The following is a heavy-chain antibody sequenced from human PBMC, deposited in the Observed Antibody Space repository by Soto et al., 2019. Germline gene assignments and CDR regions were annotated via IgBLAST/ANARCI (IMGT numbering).Heavy chain of an antibody. D-gene: IGHD2-2*02. V-gene: IGHV4-59*08. J-gene: IGHJ5*02. Sequence: ASETLSLTCTVSGDSTSYYYWSWIRVAPGKGLEWIGSVYHSGSTNYNPSLKSRVTILRDSSKAQFSLKLNSATAADTAVYYCAIGYMDWFDPWGQGPLGTVSS. CDR1: GDSTSYYY. CDR2: VYHSGST. CDR3: AIGYMDWFDP.